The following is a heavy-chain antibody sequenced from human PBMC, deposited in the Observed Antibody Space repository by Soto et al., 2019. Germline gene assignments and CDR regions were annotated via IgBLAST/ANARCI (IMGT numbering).Heavy chain of an antibody. CDR2: LSDSGGSI. CDR1: GFTFSTYA. J-gene: IGHJ4*02. CDR3: AKVSSSWYAGFFDL. V-gene: IGHV3-23*01. D-gene: IGHD6-13*01. Sequence: GSLRLSCAASGFTFSTYAMIWVRQAPGKGLEWVSGLSDSGGSIYYADSVKGRFTISRDNSMNTLYLQMNTLRAEDTAIYYCAKVSSSWYAGFFDLWGQGTLVTVSS.